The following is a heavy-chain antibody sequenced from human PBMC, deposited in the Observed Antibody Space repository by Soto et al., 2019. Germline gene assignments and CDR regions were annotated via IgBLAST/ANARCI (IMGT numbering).Heavy chain of an antibody. CDR3: TTDPLPYYGSGSYHWFDP. J-gene: IGHJ5*02. CDR1: GFTFSSYW. V-gene: IGHV3-7*03. Sequence: GGSLRLYCAASGFTFSSYWMSWVRQAPGKGLEWVANIKQDGSEKYYVDSVKGRFTISRDNAKNTLYLQMNSLKTEDTAVYYCTTDPLPYYGSGSYHWFDPWGQGTLVTVS. D-gene: IGHD3-10*01. CDR2: IKQDGSEK.